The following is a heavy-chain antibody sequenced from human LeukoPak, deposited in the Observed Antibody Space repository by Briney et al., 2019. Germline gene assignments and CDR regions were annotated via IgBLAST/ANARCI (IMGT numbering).Heavy chain of an antibody. Sequence: GSLSLSCAASGFTFSDYYMSWIRQAPGKGLEWVSYISSSGRIIYYADSVKGRFTISRDNAKNSLFLQMNSLRAEDTAVYYCASVHYYGMEVWGQGTTVTVSS. CDR2: ISSSGRII. CDR1: GFTFSDYY. J-gene: IGHJ6*02. V-gene: IGHV3-11*01. CDR3: ASVHYYGMEV.